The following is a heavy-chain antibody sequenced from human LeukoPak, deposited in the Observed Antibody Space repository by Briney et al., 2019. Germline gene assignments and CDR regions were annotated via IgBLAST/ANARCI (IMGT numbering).Heavy chain of an antibody. CDR1: GGSIAIRNYY. CDR3: ARDSWADTETNYYYYYMDV. CDR2: VYSSGSV. V-gene: IGHV4-39*07. J-gene: IGHJ6*03. D-gene: IGHD5-18*01. Sequence: PSETLSLTCAVSGGSIAIRNYYWAWIRQSPGRGLEWLGSVYSSGSVYYNPSLKSRVTISVDTSKNHFSLKLSSVTAADTAVYYCARDSWADTETNYYYYYMDVWGKGTTVTISS.